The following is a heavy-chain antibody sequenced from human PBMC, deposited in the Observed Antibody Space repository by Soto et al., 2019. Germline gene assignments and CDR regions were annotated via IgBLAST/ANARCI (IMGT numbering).Heavy chain of an antibody. CDR3: AKDQVQWLVSQGYGMDV. CDR1: GFTFSSYG. CDR2: ISYDGSNK. Sequence: QVQLVEFGGGVVQPGRSLRLSCAASGFTFSSYGMHWVRQAPGKGLEWVAVISYDGSNKYYADSVKGRFTISRDNSKNTLYLQMNSLRAEDTAVYYCAKDQVQWLVSQGYGMDVWGQGTTVTVSS. D-gene: IGHD6-19*01. J-gene: IGHJ6*02. V-gene: IGHV3-30*18.